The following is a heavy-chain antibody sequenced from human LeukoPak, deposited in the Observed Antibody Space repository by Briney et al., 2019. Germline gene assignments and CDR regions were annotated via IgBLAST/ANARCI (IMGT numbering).Heavy chain of an antibody. V-gene: IGHV2-5*02. CDR1: GFSLSTSGVG. D-gene: IGHD6-13*01. Sequence: ESGPTLVKPTQTLTLTRTFSGFSLSTSGVGVGWIRQPPGKALEWLTLIYCVDDKRYNPSLKSSLNVTKDVSKSQVIITLTNVEPVDTATYYCAHRLTGYNSNWYHGYFDYWGPGTLVTVSS. J-gene: IGHJ4*02. CDR2: IYCVDDK. CDR3: AHRLTGYNSNWYHGYFDY.